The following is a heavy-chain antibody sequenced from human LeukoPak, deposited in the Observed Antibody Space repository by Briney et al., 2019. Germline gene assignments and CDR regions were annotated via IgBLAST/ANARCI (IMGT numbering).Heavy chain of an antibody. Sequence: SETLSLTFTVSGGSISSSSYYWGWIRQPPGKGLEWIGSIYYSGSTYYNPSLKSRVTISVDTSKNQFSLKLSSVTAADTAVYYCARSSIIVVVPAANGYWFDPWGQGTLVTVSS. CDR2: IYYSGST. D-gene: IGHD2-2*01. CDR1: GGSISSSSYY. J-gene: IGHJ5*02. V-gene: IGHV4-39*07. CDR3: ARSSIIVVVPAANGYWFDP.